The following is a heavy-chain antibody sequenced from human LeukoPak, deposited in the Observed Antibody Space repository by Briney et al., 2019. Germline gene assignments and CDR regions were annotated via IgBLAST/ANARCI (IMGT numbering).Heavy chain of an antibody. CDR2: IYTSGST. J-gene: IGHJ4*02. D-gene: IGHD3-22*01. Sequence: SETLSLTCTVSGGSFSSYYRSWIRQPAGKGLAWIGRIYTSGSTNYNPSLKSRVTMSVDTSKNQFSLKLSSVTAADTAVYYCAREPYDSSGYYWDYWGQGTLVTVSS. CDR3: AREPYDSSGYYWDY. CDR1: GGSFSSYY. V-gene: IGHV4-4*07.